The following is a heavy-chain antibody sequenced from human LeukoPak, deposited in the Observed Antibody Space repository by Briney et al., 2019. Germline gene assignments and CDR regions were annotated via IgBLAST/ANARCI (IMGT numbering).Heavy chain of an antibody. J-gene: IGHJ1*01. Sequence: GRSLRLSCAASGFTFDDYAMHWVRQAPGKGLEWASGISWNSGSIGYADSVKGRFTISRDNAKNSLYLQMNSLRAEDTALYYCAKGGSEISSSWYEGPTEYFQHWGQGTLVTVSS. D-gene: IGHD6-13*01. CDR2: ISWNSGSI. V-gene: IGHV3-9*01. CDR1: GFTFDDYA. CDR3: AKGGSEISSSWYEGPTEYFQH.